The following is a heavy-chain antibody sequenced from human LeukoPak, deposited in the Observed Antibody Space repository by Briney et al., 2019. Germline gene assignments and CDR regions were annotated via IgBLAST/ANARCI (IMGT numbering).Heavy chain of an antibody. CDR2: IRYDGNNK. CDR1: GFTFSSYG. CDR3: ARSTSSEYDIYHFDY. D-gene: IGHD3-9*01. V-gene: IGHV3-33*01. J-gene: IGHJ4*02. Sequence: GGSLRLSCAASGFTFSSYGMHWVRQAPGKGLEWVAVIRYDGNNKYYADSVKGRFTISRDNSKNTLYLQMNSLRAEDTAVYYCARSTSSEYDIYHFDYWGQGTLVTVSS.